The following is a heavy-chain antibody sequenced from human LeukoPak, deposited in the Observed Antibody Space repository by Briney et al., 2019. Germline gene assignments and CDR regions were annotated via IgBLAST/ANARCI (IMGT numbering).Heavy chain of an antibody. V-gene: IGHV3-30*03. D-gene: IGHD6-13*01. J-gene: IGHJ5*02. CDR1: GFTFSSYA. CDR3: ARGYASTSQLDP. Sequence: GGSLRLSCVASGFTFSSYAMHWVRQAPGKGLEWVAVISFDGSNKYYADSVKGRFTISRDSSKNTLYLQVSAEDTAIYYCARGYASTSQLDPWGQGTLVTASS. CDR2: ISFDGSNK.